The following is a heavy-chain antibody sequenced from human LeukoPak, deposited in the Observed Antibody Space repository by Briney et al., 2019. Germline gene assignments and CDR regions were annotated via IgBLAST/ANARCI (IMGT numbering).Heavy chain of an antibody. V-gene: IGHV3-66*01. J-gene: IGHJ4*02. CDR3: ASPPPTVTTYLDY. CDR1: GFTVSSNY. D-gene: IGHD4-17*01. CDR2: IYSGGAT. Sequence: PGGSLRLSCAASGFTVSSNYMSWVRQAPGKGLEWVSVIYSGGATYYADSVKGRFTISRDNSKNTLYLQMNSLRVEDTAVYYCASPPPTVTTYLDYWGQGTLVTVSS.